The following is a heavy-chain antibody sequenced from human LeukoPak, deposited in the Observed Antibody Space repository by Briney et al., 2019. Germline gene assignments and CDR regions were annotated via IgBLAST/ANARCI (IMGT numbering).Heavy chain of an antibody. Sequence: ASVKVSCKASGYTFINYDISWVRQAPGHGLEWMGWISTYNGNTNYALEIQGRVTMTTDRTTSTAYMEVRSLRSDDTAVYYCARDGGPPRTFRYNGLDVWGQGTTVTVSS. V-gene: IGHV1-18*01. CDR2: ISTYNGNT. D-gene: IGHD2-21*01. CDR1: GYTFINYD. CDR3: ARDGGPPRTFRYNGLDV. J-gene: IGHJ6*02.